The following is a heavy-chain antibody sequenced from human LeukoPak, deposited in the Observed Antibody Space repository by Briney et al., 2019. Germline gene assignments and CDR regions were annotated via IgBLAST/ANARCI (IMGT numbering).Heavy chain of an antibody. CDR2: IYYSGST. V-gene: IGHV4-59*01. Sequence: SETLSLTCTVSGGSISNYYWSWIRQPPGKGLEWIGYIYYSGSTNYNPSLKSRVTISVDTSKNQFSLKLSSVTAADTAVYYCAREGGSSWYWDYWGQGTLVTVSS. CDR3: AREGGSSWYWDY. J-gene: IGHJ4*02. CDR1: GGSISNYY. D-gene: IGHD6-13*01.